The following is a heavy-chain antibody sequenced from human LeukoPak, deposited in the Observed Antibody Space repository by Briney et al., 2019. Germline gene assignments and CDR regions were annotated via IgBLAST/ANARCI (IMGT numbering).Heavy chain of an antibody. V-gene: IGHV4-31*03. J-gene: IGHJ5*02. CDR2: IHYSGST. D-gene: IGHD2-2*01. CDR3: ARDGCSGPSCHGNWFDP. CDR1: GGSISSGTYF. Sequence: SETLSLTRTVSGGSISSGTYFWSWIRQHPGKGLEWIGYIHYSGSTYNNPSLKSRVTISVDTSKNQFSLKLSSVTAADTAVYYCARDGCSGPSCHGNWFDPWGQGTLVTVSS.